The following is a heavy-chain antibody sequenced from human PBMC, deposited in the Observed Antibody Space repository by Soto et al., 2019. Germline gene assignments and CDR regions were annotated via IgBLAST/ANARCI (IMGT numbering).Heavy chain of an antibody. V-gene: IGHV3-74*01. J-gene: IGHJ4*02. CDR1: GFTFTSNW. D-gene: IGHD3-10*01. CDR2: INSDWTTT. Sequence: EVQLVESGGGLVQPGGSLRLSCAASGFTFTSNWMHWVRQAPGKGLVWVSRINSDWTTTTYADSVKGRFTISRDNAKNTLYLQVNSLGGEDTAVYYCTRGGATGAGIYHFENWGQGTLVTVSS. CDR3: TRGGATGAGIYHFEN.